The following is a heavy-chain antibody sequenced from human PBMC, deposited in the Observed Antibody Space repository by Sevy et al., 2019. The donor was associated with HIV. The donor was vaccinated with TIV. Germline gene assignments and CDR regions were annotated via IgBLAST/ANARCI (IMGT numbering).Heavy chain of an antibody. D-gene: IGHD3-22*01. Sequence: ASVKVSCKASGVTFNSYAFHWVRQAPGQGLEWMGEIIPMFGTTDYAQKFQGRVTISADESTSTVYMEQSSLRSEDTAVYYCTRGVTKIIGGGYYFDYWGQGTLVTVSS. J-gene: IGHJ4*02. CDR3: TRGVTKIIGGGYYFDY. CDR1: GVTFNSYA. V-gene: IGHV1-69*13. CDR2: IIPMFGTT.